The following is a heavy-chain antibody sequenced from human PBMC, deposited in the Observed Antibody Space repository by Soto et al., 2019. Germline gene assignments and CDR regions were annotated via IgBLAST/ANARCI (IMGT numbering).Heavy chain of an antibody. D-gene: IGHD2-2*01. CDR2: IIPIFGTA. J-gene: IGHJ6*02. CDR3: ARRLNRACSSTSCNRRHLNYYYGMDV. V-gene: IGHV1-69*13. CDR1: GGTFSSYA. Sequence: GASVKVSCKASGGTFSSYAISWVRQAPGQGLGWMGGIIPIFGTANYAQKFQGRVTITADESTSTAYMELSSLRSEDTAVYYCARRLNRACSSTSCNRRHLNYYYGMDVWGQGTTVTVSS.